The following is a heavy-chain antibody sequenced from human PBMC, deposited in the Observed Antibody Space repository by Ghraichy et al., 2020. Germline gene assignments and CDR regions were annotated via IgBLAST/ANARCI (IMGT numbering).Heavy chain of an antibody. CDR1: GFSFSGYG. J-gene: IGHJ5*02. CDR2: ISSSSSAAI. D-gene: IGHD2-21*01. CDR3: ATDEGGVITNWFDP. V-gene: IGHV3-48*01. Sequence: GGSLRLSCAVSGFSFSGYGMNWVRQAPGKGLEWVSYISSSSSAAIYYADSVKGRFTISRDNAKNALYLQMNSLRGEDTAFYYCATDEGGVITNWFDPWGQGTLVTVSS.